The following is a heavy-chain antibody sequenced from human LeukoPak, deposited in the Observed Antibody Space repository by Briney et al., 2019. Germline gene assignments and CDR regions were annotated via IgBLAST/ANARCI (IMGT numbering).Heavy chain of an antibody. CDR2: ISAYNGNT. CDR3: AREVLRYFDWLPPGDY. V-gene: IGHV1-18*01. J-gene: IGHJ4*02. Sequence: ASVKVSCKASGYTFTSYGISWVRQAPGQGLEWMGWISAYNGNTNYAQKLQGRVTMTTDTSTSTAYMELRSLRSDDTAVYYCAREVLRYFDWLPPGDYWGQGTLVTVSS. D-gene: IGHD3-9*01. CDR1: GYTFTSYG.